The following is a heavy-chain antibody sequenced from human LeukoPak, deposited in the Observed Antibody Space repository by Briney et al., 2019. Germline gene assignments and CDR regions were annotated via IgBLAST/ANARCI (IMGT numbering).Heavy chain of an antibody. D-gene: IGHD2-2*01. Sequence: ASVKVSCKASGGTFSSYAISWVRQAPGQGLEWMGGIIPIFGTANYAQKFQGRVTITADESTSTAYMELRSLRSEDTAVYYCARQCSSTSCPLDYWGQGTLVTVSS. V-gene: IGHV1-69*13. CDR1: GGTFSSYA. CDR3: ARQCSSTSCPLDY. CDR2: IIPIFGTA. J-gene: IGHJ4*02.